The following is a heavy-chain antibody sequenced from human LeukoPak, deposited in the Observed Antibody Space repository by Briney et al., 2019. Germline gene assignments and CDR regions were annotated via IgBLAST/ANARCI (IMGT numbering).Heavy chain of an antibody. D-gene: IGHD3-22*01. Sequence: PSETLSLTCTVSGGSISSYYWSWIRQPPGKGLEWIGYIFYSGSTNHNPSLNSRVTISVDTSKNQFSLKLSSVTAADTAVYYCARSGDYYDSSGYADWGQGTLVTVSS. CDR2: IFYSGST. V-gene: IGHV4-59*01. J-gene: IGHJ4*02. CDR3: ARSGDYYDSSGYAD. CDR1: GGSISSYY.